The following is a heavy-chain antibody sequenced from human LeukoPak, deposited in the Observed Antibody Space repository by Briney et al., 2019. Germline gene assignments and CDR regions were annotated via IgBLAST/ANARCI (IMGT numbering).Heavy chain of an antibody. D-gene: IGHD6-13*01. J-gene: IGHJ3*01. Sequence: PGGSLRLSCAASGFTFSNYAMSWVRQAPGKGLEWVSAITGSGGGTYYADSVKGRFTISRDNSKNTLYLQMNSLRAEDTAICYCAKGDLSAAAPRAFDFWGQGTMVTVSS. CDR1: GFTFSNYA. CDR2: ITGSGGGT. CDR3: AKGDLSAAAPRAFDF. V-gene: IGHV3-23*01.